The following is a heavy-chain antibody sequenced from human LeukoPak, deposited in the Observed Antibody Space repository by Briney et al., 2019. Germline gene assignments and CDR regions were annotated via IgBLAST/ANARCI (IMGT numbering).Heavy chain of an antibody. CDR1: GYSFTTYG. Sequence: ASVKVSCKASGYSFTTYGMNWVPQAPGQGLEWMGWFNTYTGNPTYAQGFTGRFVFSMDTSASTAYLQISSLKAEDMAMYYCARNIYCDSSGYYFADYWGQGTLVTVSS. CDR2: FNTYTGNP. D-gene: IGHD3-22*01. J-gene: IGHJ4*02. V-gene: IGHV7-81*01. CDR3: ARNIYCDSSGYYFADY.